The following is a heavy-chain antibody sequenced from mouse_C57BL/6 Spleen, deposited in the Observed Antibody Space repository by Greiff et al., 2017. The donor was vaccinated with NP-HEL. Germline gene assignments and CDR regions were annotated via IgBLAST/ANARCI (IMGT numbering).Heavy chain of an antibody. D-gene: IGHD1-1*01. CDR3: ARDYESRDRFAY. Sequence: DVKLVESGGDLVKPGGSLKLSCAASGFTFSSYGMSWVRQTPDKRLEWVATISSGGSYTYYPDSVKGRFTISRDNAKNTLYLQMSSLKSEDTAMYYCARDYESRDRFAYWGQGTLVTVSA. V-gene: IGHV5-6*02. CDR1: GFTFSSYG. J-gene: IGHJ3*01. CDR2: ISSGGSYT.